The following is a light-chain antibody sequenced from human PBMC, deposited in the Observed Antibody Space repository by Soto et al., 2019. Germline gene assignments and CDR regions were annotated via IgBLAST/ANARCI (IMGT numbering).Light chain of an antibody. Sequence: DIRMTQSPSSLSASVGDRVTITCRASQSSSTYLSWYQQKPGKAPKLLIYGATRLQSGAPSRFTGSGSGTEFTLTISSLQPEDFATYSCQQSYSNPPTFAQGTKLEIK. CDR1: QSSSTY. V-gene: IGKV1-39*01. CDR2: GAT. CDR3: QQSYSNPPT. J-gene: IGKJ2*01.